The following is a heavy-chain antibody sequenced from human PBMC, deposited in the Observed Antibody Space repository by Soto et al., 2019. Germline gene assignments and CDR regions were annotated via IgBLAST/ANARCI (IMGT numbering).Heavy chain of an antibody. CDR2: IYYSGST. Sequence: PSETLSLTCTVSGGSISSYYWSWIRQPPGKGLEWIGYIYYSGSTNYNPSLKSRVTISVDTSKNQFSLKLSSVTAADTAVYYCARGRDYYGMDVWGQGTTVTV. D-gene: IGHD3-10*01. J-gene: IGHJ6*02. CDR3: ARGRDYYGMDV. V-gene: IGHV4-59*01. CDR1: GGSISSYY.